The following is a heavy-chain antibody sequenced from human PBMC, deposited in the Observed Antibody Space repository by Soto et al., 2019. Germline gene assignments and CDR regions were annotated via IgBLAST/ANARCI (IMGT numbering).Heavy chain of an antibody. CDR1: TSSFSDDY. CDR3: ARESYYYAYGMTV. Sequence: QAQLAESGGTLVTPGGSLRLSCAASTSSFSDDYMNWIRQVPGKGLEWVAYISGSSRTIYYADSVKGRFTVSRDNAQRSLFLQMNSLRTEDTAVYYCARESYYYAYGMTVWGQGTTVTVSS. CDR2: ISGSSRTI. V-gene: IGHV3-11*01. J-gene: IGHJ6*02.